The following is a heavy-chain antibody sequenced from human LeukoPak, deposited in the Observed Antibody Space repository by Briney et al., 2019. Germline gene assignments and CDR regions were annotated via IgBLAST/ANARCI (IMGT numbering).Heavy chain of an antibody. CDR3: ARVPSLLWFGELLFSQGGYYFDY. CDR2: ISSSGSTI. CDR1: GFTFSSYE. V-gene: IGHV3-48*03. J-gene: IGHJ4*02. D-gene: IGHD3-10*01. Sequence: GGSLRLSCAASGFTFSSYEMNWVRQAPGKGLEWVSYISSSGSTIYYADSVKGRFTISRDNAKNSLYLQMNSLRAEDTAVYYCARVPSLLWFGELLFSQGGYYFDYWGQGTLVNVPS.